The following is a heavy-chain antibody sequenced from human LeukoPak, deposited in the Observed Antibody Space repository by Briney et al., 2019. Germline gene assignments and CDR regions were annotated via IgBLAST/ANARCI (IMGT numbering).Heavy chain of an antibody. D-gene: IGHD3-22*01. J-gene: IGHJ4*02. CDR3: ARHPRSGYQSYFDS. V-gene: IGHV5-51*01. CDR2: IYPGDSDT. Sequence: GESLKISCKGSGYSFTTYWIGWVRQMPGKGLEWMGIIYPGDSDTRYSPSFQGQVTISADKSINTSYLQWSSLKASDTAMYYCARHPRSGYQSYFDSWGQGTLVTVSS. CDR1: GYSFTTYW.